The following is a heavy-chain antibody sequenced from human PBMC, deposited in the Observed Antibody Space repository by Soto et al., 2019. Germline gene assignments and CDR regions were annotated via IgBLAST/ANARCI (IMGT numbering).Heavy chain of an antibody. V-gene: IGHV3-53*01. CDR1: GFTVSSNY. CDR2: IYSGGST. J-gene: IGHJ6*02. CDR3: ARDELAARPYYYYGIDV. D-gene: IGHD6-6*01. Sequence: EVQLVESGGGLIQPGGSLRLSCAASGFTVSSNYMSWVRQAPGKGLEWVSVIYSGGSTYYADSVKGRFTISRDNSKNTLYLQMNSLRAEDTAVYYCARDELAARPYYYYGIDVRGQGTTVTVSS.